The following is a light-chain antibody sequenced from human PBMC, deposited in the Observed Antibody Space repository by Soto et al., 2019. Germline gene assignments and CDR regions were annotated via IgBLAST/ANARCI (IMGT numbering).Light chain of an antibody. J-gene: IGKJ2*01. CDR2: SAS. CDR1: QSVSSN. Sequence: EVVMTQSPASLSESPGERVTLSCRTSQSVSSNLAWYQQKVGRAPRLLVHSASTRATGIPARFSGSGSGTEFTLSISSLQSEDSAVYYCHQYNNWPYTFGQGTKVDIK. CDR3: HQYNNWPYT. V-gene: IGKV3-15*01.